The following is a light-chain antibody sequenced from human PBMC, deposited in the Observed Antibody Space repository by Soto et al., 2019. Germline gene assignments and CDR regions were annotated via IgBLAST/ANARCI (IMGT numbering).Light chain of an antibody. CDR2: DAS. CDR1: QSIRSY. CDR3: QLRSNWPIT. V-gene: IGKV3-11*01. J-gene: IGKJ5*01. Sequence: EIVLTQSPATLSLSPGERATLSCRASQSIRSYLAWYQQKPGQAPRLLIYDASNRAAGIPARISGSGSGTDFTLTISSLEPEDFAVYYCQLRSNWPITFGQGTRLEIK.